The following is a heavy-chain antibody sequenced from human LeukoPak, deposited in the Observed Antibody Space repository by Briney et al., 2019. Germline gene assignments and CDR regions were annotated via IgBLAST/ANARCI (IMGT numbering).Heavy chain of an antibody. Sequence: GGSLRLSCAASGFTFSDYYMSWIRQAPGKGLEWVSAISGSGGSTYYADSVKGRFTISRDNSKNTLYLQMNSLRAEDTAVYYCARTGTGSYYYYYYYMDVWGKGTTVTVSS. CDR1: GFTFSDYY. D-gene: IGHD1-1*01. CDR3: ARTGTGSYYYYYYYMDV. J-gene: IGHJ6*03. CDR2: ISGSGGST. V-gene: IGHV3-23*01.